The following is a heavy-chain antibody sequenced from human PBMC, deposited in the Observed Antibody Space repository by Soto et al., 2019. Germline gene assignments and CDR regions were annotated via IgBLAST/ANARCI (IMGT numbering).Heavy chain of an antibody. CDR1: GFTFSSYA. CDR3: AKEGQGGTIGYYYYMDV. J-gene: IGHJ6*03. Sequence: GGSLRLSCAASGFTFSSYAMSWVRQAPGKGLEWVSAISGSGGSTYYADSVKGRFTISRDNSKNTLYLQMNSLRAEDTAVYYCAKEGQGGTIGYYYYMDVWGKGTTVTVSS. D-gene: IGHD1-26*01. V-gene: IGHV3-23*01. CDR2: ISGSGGST.